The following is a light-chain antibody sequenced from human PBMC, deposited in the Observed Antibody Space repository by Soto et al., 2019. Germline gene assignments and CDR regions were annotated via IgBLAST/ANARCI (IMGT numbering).Light chain of an antibody. CDR3: QQTYSPALT. CDR1: QSIGDY. Sequence: DIQMTQSPSSLSASVGDRVTISCRTSQSIGDYLSWYQQKPGKAPKLLIYGAYILQSGGPSRFSGSGAGTDFTLTISSLQPADFSTYYCQQTYSPALTFGGGTKVEIK. V-gene: IGKV1-39*01. CDR2: GAY. J-gene: IGKJ4*01.